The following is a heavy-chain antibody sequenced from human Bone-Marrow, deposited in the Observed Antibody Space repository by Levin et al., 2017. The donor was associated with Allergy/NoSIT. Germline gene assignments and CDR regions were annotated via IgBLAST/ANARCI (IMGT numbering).Heavy chain of an antibody. CDR2: IHIDGTT. D-gene: IGHD2-8*02. V-gene: IGHV3-53*01. CDR1: GITVSATC. Sequence: GGSLRLSCAASGITVSATCMSWVRPAPGKGLDWVSVIHIDGTTYYADSVKGRFTISRDNSKNTLSLQMESLRAEDTAVYYCARHRGGVALADLDYWGQGTLVTVSS. CDR3: ARHRGGVALADLDY. J-gene: IGHJ4*02.